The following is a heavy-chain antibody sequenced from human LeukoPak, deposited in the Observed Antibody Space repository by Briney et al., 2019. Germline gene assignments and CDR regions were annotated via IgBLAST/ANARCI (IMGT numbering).Heavy chain of an antibody. CDR3: ARAASGIAAAGTSNYYGMDV. D-gene: IGHD6-13*01. CDR1: GGSFSGYY. V-gene: IGHV4-59*01. Sequence: SETLSLTCTVSGGSFSGYYWSWIRQPPGKGLEWIGYMYYSGSSGTTNYNPSLKSRVNISVDTSKNQFSLKLSSVTAADTAVYYCARAASGIAAAGTSNYYGMDVWGQGTTVTVSS. J-gene: IGHJ6*02. CDR2: MYYSGSSGTT.